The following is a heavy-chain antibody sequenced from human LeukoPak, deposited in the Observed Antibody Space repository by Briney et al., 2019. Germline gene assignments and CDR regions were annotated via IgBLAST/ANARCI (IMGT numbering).Heavy chain of an antibody. Sequence: PGGSLRLSCATSGFTFSSSWMSWVHQAPGKGLECVANIKEDGREKYYVDSVKGRFTISRDNAKNSLYLQMSSLRAEDTAVYYCARGGRPDYWGQGTLVTVSS. D-gene: IGHD3-10*01. CDR1: GFTFSSSW. CDR3: ARGGRPDY. J-gene: IGHJ4*02. CDR2: IKEDGREK. V-gene: IGHV3-7*01.